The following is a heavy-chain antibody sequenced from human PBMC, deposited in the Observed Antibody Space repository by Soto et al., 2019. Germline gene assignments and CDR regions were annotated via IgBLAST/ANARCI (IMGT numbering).Heavy chain of an antibody. CDR3: ACDGGYGSGWYDLDA. CDR2: IWFDGSNK. D-gene: IGHD6-19*01. CDR1: GFTFSNFG. V-gene: IGHV3-33*01. J-gene: IGHJ5*02. Sequence: QVQLVESGGGVVQPGRSLRLSCAASGFTFSNFGMHWVRQGPGKGLEWVALIWFDGSNKYYAESVKGRFTISRDNSKSTLDLQVNSLNAEGTAVYYCACDGGYGSGWYDLDAWGQGTLVSVSS.